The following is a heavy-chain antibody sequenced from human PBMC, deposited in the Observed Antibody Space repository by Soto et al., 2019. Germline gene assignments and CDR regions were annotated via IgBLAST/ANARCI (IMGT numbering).Heavy chain of an antibody. CDR3: ARAKGYSKVSEDYYYYGMDV. D-gene: IGHD4-4*01. V-gene: IGHV1-69*13. J-gene: IGHJ6*02. CDR1: GGTFSSYA. CDR2: IIPIFGTA. Sequence: SVKVSCKASGGTFSSYAISWVRQAPGQGPEWMGGIIPIFGTANYAQKFQGRVTITADESTSTAYMELSSLRSEDTAVYYCARAKGYSKVSEDYYYYGMDVWGQGTTVTVSS.